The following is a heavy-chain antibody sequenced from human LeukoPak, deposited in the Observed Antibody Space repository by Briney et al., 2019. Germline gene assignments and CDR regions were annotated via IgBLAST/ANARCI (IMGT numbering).Heavy chain of an antibody. J-gene: IGHJ4*02. Sequence: SETLSLTCTVSGYSISSDYYWGWIRQPPGRGLEWIGTIYHSGSTYYNPSLKSRVTISVDTSKNQFSLKLSSVTAADTAVYYCARLGTVTTYWGQGTLVTVSS. CDR3: ARLGTVTTY. CDR1: GYSISSDYY. D-gene: IGHD4-17*01. CDR2: IYHSGST. V-gene: IGHV4-38-2*02.